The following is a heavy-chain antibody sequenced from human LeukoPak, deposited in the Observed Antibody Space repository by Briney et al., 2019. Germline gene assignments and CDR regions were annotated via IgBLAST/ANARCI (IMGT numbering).Heavy chain of an antibody. V-gene: IGHV1-2*02. Sequence: VSVKVSCKASGYTFTGYYMHWVRRAPGQGLEWMGWINPNSGGTNYAQKFQGRVTMTRDTSISTAYMELSRLRSDDTAVYYCARGVVVVAAIDYWGQGTLVTVSS. CDR1: GYTFTGYY. D-gene: IGHD2-15*01. CDR3: ARGVVVVAAIDY. J-gene: IGHJ4*02. CDR2: INPNSGGT.